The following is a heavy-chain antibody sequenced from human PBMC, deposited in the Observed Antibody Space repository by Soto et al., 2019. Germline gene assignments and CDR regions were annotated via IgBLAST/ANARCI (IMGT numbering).Heavy chain of an antibody. J-gene: IGHJ4*02. CDR2: ISYDGSNK. CDR3: AREAMATMTGGGYFDY. D-gene: IGHD5-12*01. CDR1: GFTFSSYA. V-gene: IGHV3-30-3*01. Sequence: QVQLVESGGGVVQPGRSLRLSCAASGFTFSSYAMHWVRQAPGKGLEWVAVISYDGSNKYYADSVKGRFTISRDNSKNTLYLQMNSLRAEDTAVYYCAREAMATMTGGGYFDYWGQGTLVTVSS.